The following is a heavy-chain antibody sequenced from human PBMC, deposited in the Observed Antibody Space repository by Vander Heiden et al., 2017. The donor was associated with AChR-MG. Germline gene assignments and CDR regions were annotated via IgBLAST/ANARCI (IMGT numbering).Heavy chain of an antibody. CDR2: ISYDGTNK. Sequence: QVQLVESGGGVVQPGGSLRLSCAASGFPFSSFGMHWVRQAPGKGLEWVAVISYDGTNKHYADSVKGRFTISRDNSQNSLYLQMNSLRAEDTAVYYCAKSYYAPNWYFDLWGRGTLVTVSS. J-gene: IGHJ2*01. CDR1: GFPFSSFG. CDR3: AKSYYAPNWYFDL. V-gene: IGHV3-30*18. D-gene: IGHD3-22*01.